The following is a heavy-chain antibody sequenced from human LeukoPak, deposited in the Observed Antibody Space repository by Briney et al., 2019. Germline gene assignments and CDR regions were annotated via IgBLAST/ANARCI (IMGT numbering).Heavy chain of an antibody. CDR3: ARDLGGYGDYGTNFDY. D-gene: IGHD4-17*01. CDR2: ISSSSSYI. Sequence: GGSLRLSCAASGFTFSSYSMNWVRQAPGKGLEWVSAISSSSSYIYYADSVKGRFTISRDNAKKSLYLQMNSLRAEDTAVYYCARDLGGYGDYGTNFDYWGQGTLVTVSS. J-gene: IGHJ4*02. CDR1: GFTFSSYS. V-gene: IGHV3-21*01.